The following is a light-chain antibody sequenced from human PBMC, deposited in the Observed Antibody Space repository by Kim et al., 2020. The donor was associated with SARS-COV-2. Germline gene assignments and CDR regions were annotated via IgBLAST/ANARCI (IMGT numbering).Light chain of an antibody. Sequence: QSALTQPRSVSGSPGQSVTISCTGTSTDVGGYDYVSWYQHPPGKAPKLVIYDVSKRPSGVPDRFSGSKSGNTASLTISGLQTEDEADYYCCSYAGSYTLLFGGGTQLTVL. CDR2: DVS. CDR1: STDVGGYDY. V-gene: IGLV2-11*01. J-gene: IGLJ2*01. CDR3: CSYAGSYTLL.